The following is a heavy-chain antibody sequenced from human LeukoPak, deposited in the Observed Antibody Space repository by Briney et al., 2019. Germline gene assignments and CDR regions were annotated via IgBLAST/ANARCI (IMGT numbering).Heavy chain of an antibody. CDR3: ASNYYDSSGYVFDY. CDR1: GGSISSSNW. V-gene: IGHV4-4*02. CDR2: IYHSGST. J-gene: IGHJ4*02. D-gene: IGHD3-22*01. Sequence: SGTLSLTCAVSGGSISSSNWWSWVRQPPGKGLEWIGEIYHSGSTNYNPSLKSRVTISVDKSKNQFSLKLSSVTAADTAVYYCASNYYDSSGYVFDYWGQGTLVIVSS.